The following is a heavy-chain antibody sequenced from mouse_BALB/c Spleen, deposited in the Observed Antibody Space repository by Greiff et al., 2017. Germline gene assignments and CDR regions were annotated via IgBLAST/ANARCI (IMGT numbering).Heavy chain of an antibody. CDR2: IWAGGST. Sequence: VKLMESGPGLVAPSQSLSITCTVSGFSLTSYGVHWVRQPPGKGLEWLGVIWAGGSTNYNSALMSRLSISKDNSKSQVFLKMNSLQTDDTAMYYCARAQGELRHAMDYWGQGTSVTVSS. CDR3: ARAQGELRHAMDY. D-gene: IGHD1-2*01. J-gene: IGHJ4*01. CDR1: GFSLTSYG. V-gene: IGHV2-9*02.